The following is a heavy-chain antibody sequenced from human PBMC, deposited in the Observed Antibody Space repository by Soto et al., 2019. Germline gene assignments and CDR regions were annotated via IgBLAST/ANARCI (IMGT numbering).Heavy chain of an antibody. Sequence: GASVKVSCKASGYTFTSYAMHCVRQAPGQRLEWMGWINAGNGNTKYSQKFQGRVTITRDTSASTAYMELSSLRSEDTAVYYCARGLRFLEWLFKRDDAFDIWGQGTMVTVSS. CDR1: GYTFTSYA. CDR2: INAGNGNT. J-gene: IGHJ3*02. CDR3: ARGLRFLEWLFKRDDAFDI. V-gene: IGHV1-3*01. D-gene: IGHD3-3*01.